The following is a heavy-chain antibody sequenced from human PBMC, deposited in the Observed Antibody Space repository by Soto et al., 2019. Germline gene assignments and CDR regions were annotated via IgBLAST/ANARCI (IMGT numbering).Heavy chain of an antibody. CDR3: AKNRITIFGVVSNYYYYGMDV. CDR1: GYTFTSYY. Sequence: ASVKVSCKASGYTFTSYYMHWVRQAPGQGLEWMGIINPSGGSTSYAQKFQGRVTMTRDTSTSTVYMELSSLRSEDTAVYYCAKNRITIFGVVSNYYYYGMDVWGQGTTVTVSS. J-gene: IGHJ6*02. V-gene: IGHV1-46*01. CDR2: INPSGGST. D-gene: IGHD3-3*01.